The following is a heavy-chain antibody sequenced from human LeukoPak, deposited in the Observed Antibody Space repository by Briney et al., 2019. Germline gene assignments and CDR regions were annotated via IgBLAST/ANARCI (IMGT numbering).Heavy chain of an antibody. CDR3: AAIPAEGAFDI. Sequence: ASVKVSCKASGYTFTSYGISWVRQAPGQGLEWMGWISAYNGNTNYAQKFQERVTITRDMSTSTAYMELSSLRSEDTAVYYCAAIPAEGAFDIWGQGTMVTVSS. V-gene: IGHV1-18*01. CDR1: GYTFTSYG. CDR2: ISAYNGNT. J-gene: IGHJ3*02.